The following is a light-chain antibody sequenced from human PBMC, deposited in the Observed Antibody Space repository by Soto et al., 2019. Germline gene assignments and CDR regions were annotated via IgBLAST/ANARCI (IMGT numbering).Light chain of an antibody. CDR3: QPRSNWPRALT. V-gene: IGKV3-11*01. CDR1: QSVSSY. Sequence: EIVLTQSPATLSLSPGERATLSCRASQSVSSYLAWYQQKPGQAPRLLIYDASNRATGIPARFSGSGSGTDFTLSISSLEPEDVAVYSCQPRSNWPRALTFGGGTKVEIK. J-gene: IGKJ4*01. CDR2: DAS.